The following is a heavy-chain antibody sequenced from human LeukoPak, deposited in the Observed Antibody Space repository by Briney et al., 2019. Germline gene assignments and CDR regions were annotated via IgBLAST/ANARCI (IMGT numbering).Heavy chain of an antibody. J-gene: IGHJ4*02. CDR1: GGSISSSSYY. CDR2: IYTSGST. D-gene: IGHD6-19*01. CDR3: ARGLAVAGSDYYFDY. Sequence: PSETLSLTCTVSGGSISSSSYYWSWIRQPAGKGLEWIGRIYTSGSTNYNPSLKSRVTMSVDTSKNQFSLKLSSVTAADTAVYYCARGLAVAGSDYYFDYWGQGTLVTVSS. V-gene: IGHV4-61*02.